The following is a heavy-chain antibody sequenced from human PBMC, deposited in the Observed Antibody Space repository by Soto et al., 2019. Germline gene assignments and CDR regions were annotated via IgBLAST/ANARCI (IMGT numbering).Heavy chain of an antibody. D-gene: IGHD3-9*01. CDR3: ARVGLGYYYYYGMDV. V-gene: IGHV1-69*13. CDR1: GYTFTSYG. Sequence: SVKVSCKASGYTFTSYGISWVRQAPGQGLEWMGGIIPIFGTANYAQKFQGRVTITADESTSTAYMELSSLRSEDTAVYYCARVGLGYYYYYGMDVWGQGTAVTVSS. CDR2: IIPIFGTA. J-gene: IGHJ6*02.